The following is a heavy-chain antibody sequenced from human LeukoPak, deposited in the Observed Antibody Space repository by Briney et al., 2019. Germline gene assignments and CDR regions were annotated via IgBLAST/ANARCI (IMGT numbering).Heavy chain of an antibody. CDR1: GFTFSIYN. Sequence: GGSLRLSCAASGFTFSIYNMNWVRQAPGKGLEWVSYISSGSNNIFYADSVKGRFTISRDNAENSLYLQLNSLRAEDTAVYYCAKDKAGSTAYFFDYWGQGTLLTVCS. D-gene: IGHD6-13*01. J-gene: IGHJ4*02. CDR2: ISSGSNNI. CDR3: AKDKAGSTAYFFDY. V-gene: IGHV3-48*01.